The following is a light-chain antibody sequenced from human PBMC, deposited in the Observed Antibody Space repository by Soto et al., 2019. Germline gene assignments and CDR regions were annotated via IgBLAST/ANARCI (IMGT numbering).Light chain of an antibody. J-gene: IGLJ3*02. CDR1: SSDVGGYNS. V-gene: IGLV2-14*01. CDR3: SSYTTSNTWV. Sequence: QSVLTQPASVSGSPGQSITISCTGTSSDVGGYNSVSWYQQHPGKAPKLMIYEVSNRPSGVSNRFSGSKSGNTASLTISGLQAEDEADYYCSSYTTSNTWVFGGGTQLTVL. CDR2: EVS.